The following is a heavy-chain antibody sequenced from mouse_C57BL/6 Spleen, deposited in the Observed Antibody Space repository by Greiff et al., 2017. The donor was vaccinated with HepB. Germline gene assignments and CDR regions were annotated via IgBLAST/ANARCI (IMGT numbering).Heavy chain of an antibody. D-gene: IGHD2-1*01. CDR3: AIHRIYYAFGDY. J-gene: IGHJ2*01. CDR1: GYTFTSYW. V-gene: IGHV1-74*01. Sequence: QVQLQQPGAELVKPGASVKVSCKASGYTFTSYWMHWVKQRPGQGLEWIGRIHPSDSDTNYNQKFKGKATLTVDKSSSTAYMQLSRLTSEDSAVYYCAIHRIYYAFGDYWGQGTTLTVSS. CDR2: IHPSDSDT.